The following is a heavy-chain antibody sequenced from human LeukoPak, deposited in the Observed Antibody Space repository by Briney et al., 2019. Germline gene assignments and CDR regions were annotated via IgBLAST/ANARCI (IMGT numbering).Heavy chain of an antibody. CDR1: GFTFSDYD. CDR2: ISGLSSHI. D-gene: IGHD3-16*01. CDR3: GRAFPPLRTSSAGDL. Sequence: RGSLRLSCSASGFTFSDYDMTWAPQAPGKGLEWVSSISGLSSHIYYGDSVKGRFSISRDNAKNSLYLQMNSLGAEDTAVYYCGRAFPPLRTSSAGDLWGQGTLVTVSS. J-gene: IGHJ4*02. V-gene: IGHV3-21*01.